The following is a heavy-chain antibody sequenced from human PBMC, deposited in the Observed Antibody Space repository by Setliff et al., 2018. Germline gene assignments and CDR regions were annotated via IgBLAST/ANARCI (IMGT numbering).Heavy chain of an antibody. V-gene: IGHV4-59*01. J-gene: IGHJ3*02. D-gene: IGHD3-22*01. Sequence: PSETLSLTCTVSGGSISSYYWSWIRQPPGKGLEWIGYIYYSGSTNYNPSLKSRVTISVDTSKNQFSLKLSSVTAADTAVYYCAREWNYYDSSGYGYAFDIWGQGTMVTVSS. CDR2: IYYSGST. CDR1: GGSISSYY. CDR3: AREWNYYDSSGYGYAFDI.